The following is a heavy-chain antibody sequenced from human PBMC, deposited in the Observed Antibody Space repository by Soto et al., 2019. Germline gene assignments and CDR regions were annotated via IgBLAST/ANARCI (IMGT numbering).Heavy chain of an antibody. CDR1: GFTFSSYA. J-gene: IGHJ4*02. Sequence: GGSLRLSCAASGFTFSSYAMHWVRQAPGKGLEWVAVISYDGSNKYYADSVKGRFTISRDNSKNTLYLQMNSLRAEDTAVCYCARDPQYYYDSSGDDWGQGTLVTVSS. CDR2: ISYDGSNK. CDR3: ARDPQYYYDSSGDD. V-gene: IGHV3-30-3*01. D-gene: IGHD3-22*01.